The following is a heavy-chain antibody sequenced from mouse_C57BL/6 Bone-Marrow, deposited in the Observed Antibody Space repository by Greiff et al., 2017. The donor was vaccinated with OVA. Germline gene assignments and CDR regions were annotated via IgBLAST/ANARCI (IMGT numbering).Heavy chain of an antibody. V-gene: IGHV1-55*01. CDR1: GYTFTSYW. CDR3: ARVHYYGSSYVDAMDY. D-gene: IGHD1-1*01. J-gene: IGHJ4*01. CDR2: IYPGSGST. Sequence: QVQLQQPGAELVKPGASVKMSCKASGYTFTSYWITWVKQRPGQGLEWIGDIYPGSGSTNYNEKFKSKATLTVDTSSSTAYTQLSSLTSEDSAVYYCARVHYYGSSYVDAMDYWGQGTSVTVSS.